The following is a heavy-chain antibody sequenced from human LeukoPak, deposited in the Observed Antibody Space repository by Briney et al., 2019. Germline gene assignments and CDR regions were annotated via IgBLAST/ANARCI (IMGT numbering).Heavy chain of an antibody. CDR1: GGSISSYY. CDR3: ARGFGELSPAFDI. J-gene: IGHJ3*02. V-gene: IGHV4-59*08. CDR2: IYYSGST. Sequence: PSETLSLTCTVSGGSISSYYWSWIRQPPGKGLEWIGYIYYSGSTNYNPSLKSRVTISVDTSKNQFSLKLSSVTAADTAVYYCARGFGELSPAFDIWGQGTMVTVSS. D-gene: IGHD3-10*01.